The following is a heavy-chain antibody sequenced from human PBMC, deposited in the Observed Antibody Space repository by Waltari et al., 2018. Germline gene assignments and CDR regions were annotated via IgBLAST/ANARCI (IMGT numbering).Heavy chain of an antibody. CDR3: ARAWSHPVVTLFGY. D-gene: IGHD2-15*01. CDR2: IINSGTVT. V-gene: IGHV3-23*05. CDR1: GFTFSSHA. Sequence: EVHLLESGGGLVQPGGSLRLSCAASGFTFSSHAMSWFRQAPGTGLEWVSTIINSGTVTYHADSVKGRFTISRDNAKNTLYLQMNSLRAEDTAVYYCARAWSHPVVTLFGYWGQGTLVTVSS. J-gene: IGHJ4*02.